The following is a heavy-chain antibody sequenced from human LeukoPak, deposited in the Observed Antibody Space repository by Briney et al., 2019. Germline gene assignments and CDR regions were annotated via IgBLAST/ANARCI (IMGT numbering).Heavy chain of an antibody. Sequence: SGTLSLTCTVSGGSVSSGSYYWSWIRQPPGKGLEWIGYIYYTGSTNYSPSLKSRVTISIDTSKNQFSLKLSSVTAADTAVYYCARGVPYWGQGTLVTVSS. D-gene: IGHD3-10*01. CDR3: ARGVPY. V-gene: IGHV4-61*01. J-gene: IGHJ4*02. CDR2: IYYTGST. CDR1: GGSVSSGSYY.